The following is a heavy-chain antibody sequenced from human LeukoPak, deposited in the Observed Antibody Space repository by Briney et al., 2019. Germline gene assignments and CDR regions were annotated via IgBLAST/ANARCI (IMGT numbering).Heavy chain of an antibody. CDR2: ISGSGGST. V-gene: IGHV3-23*01. D-gene: IGHD3-10*01. Sequence: KPGGSLRLSCATSGFTFSSYAMSWVRQAPGKGLEWVSAISGSGGSTYYADSLKGRFTISRDNSKNTLYLQMNSLRAEDTAVYYCAKSPVLWFREFIYWGQGTLVTVSS. CDR3: AKSPVLWFREFIY. CDR1: GFTFSSYA. J-gene: IGHJ4*02.